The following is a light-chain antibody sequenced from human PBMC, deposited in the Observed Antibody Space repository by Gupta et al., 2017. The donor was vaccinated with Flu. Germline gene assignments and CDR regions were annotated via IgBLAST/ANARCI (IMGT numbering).Light chain of an antibody. Sequence: GERATLSCRASQSVSSNLAWYQQKPGQAPRLLIYGASTRATGIPARFSGSGSGTEFTLTISSLQSEDFAVYYCQQYSSWPSTFGGGTKVEIK. CDR1: QSVSSN. J-gene: IGKJ4*01. CDR3: QQYSSWPST. V-gene: IGKV3-15*01. CDR2: GAS.